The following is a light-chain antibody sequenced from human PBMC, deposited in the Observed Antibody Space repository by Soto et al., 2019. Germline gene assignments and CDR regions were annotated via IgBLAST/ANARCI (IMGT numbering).Light chain of an antibody. CDR3: CSYAGSYV. J-gene: IGLJ1*01. CDR1: SSDVGSYNL. V-gene: IGLV2-23*01. CDR2: EGS. Sequence: QSVLTQPASVSGSPGQSITISCTGTSSDVGSYNLVSWYQQHRGKAPKLMIYEGSKRPSGVSNRFSGSKSGNTASLTISGLQAEDEADYYCCSYAGSYVFGTGTKVSVL.